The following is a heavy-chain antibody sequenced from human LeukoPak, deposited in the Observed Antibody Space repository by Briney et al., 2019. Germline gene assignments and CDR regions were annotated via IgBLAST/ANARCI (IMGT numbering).Heavy chain of an antibody. D-gene: IGHD4-11*01. CDR3: AREVTTLTTFGFDY. Sequence: GGSLRLSCAASGFTFDNYGMSWVRQVPGKGLEWVSSINGDGGSTAYADSVKGRFTISRDNAKNSLYLQMNSLRVEDTAVYYCAREVTTLTTFGFDYWGQGTLVTVSS. V-gene: IGHV3-20*04. CDR1: GFTFDNYG. CDR2: INGDGGST. J-gene: IGHJ4*02.